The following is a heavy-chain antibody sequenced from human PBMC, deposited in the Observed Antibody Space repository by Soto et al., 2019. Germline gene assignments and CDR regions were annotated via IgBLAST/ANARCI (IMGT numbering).Heavy chain of an antibody. D-gene: IGHD2-2*01. CDR3: ARAXYLGYCSSTSCPNWFDP. V-gene: IGHV1-2*02. CDR2: INPNSGGT. CDR1: GYTFTGYY. Sequence: ASVKVSCKASGYTFTGYYMHWVRQAPGQGLEWMGWINPNSGGTNYAQKFQGRVTMTRDTSISTAYMELSRLRSDDTAVYYCARAXYLGYCSSTSCPNWFDPWGQGTLVTVSS. J-gene: IGHJ5*02.